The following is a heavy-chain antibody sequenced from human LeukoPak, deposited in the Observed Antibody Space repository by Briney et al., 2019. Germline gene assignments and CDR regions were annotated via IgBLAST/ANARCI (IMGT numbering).Heavy chain of an antibody. V-gene: IGHV3-64*01. CDR1: GFTFSSHA. Sequence: PGGSLRLSCAASGFTFSSHAMSWVRQAPGRGLEYVSVISSNGGSTFYANSVKGRFTISRDNSKNTLYLQMGSLRAEDMAVYYCTRDASDIVVVPAAVGPFDYWGQGTLVTVSS. D-gene: IGHD2-2*01. CDR3: TRDASDIVVVPAAVGPFDY. CDR2: ISSNGGST. J-gene: IGHJ4*02.